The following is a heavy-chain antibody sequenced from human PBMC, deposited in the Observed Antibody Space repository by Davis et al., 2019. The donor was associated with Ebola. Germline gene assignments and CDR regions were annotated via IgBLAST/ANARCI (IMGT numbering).Heavy chain of an antibody. Sequence: GESLKISCAASGFTFSSYTMNWVRQAPGKGLEWVSYISSSGSTIYYADSVKGRFTISRDNAKNSLYLQMNSLRAEDTAVYYCARPAEGYSYGLDYWGQGTLVTVSS. CDR2: ISSSGSTI. J-gene: IGHJ4*02. V-gene: IGHV3-48*04. CDR3: ARPAEGYSYGLDY. CDR1: GFTFSSYT. D-gene: IGHD5-18*01.